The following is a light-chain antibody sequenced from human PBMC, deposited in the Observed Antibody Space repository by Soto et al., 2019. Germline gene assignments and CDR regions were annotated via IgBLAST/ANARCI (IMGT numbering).Light chain of an antibody. V-gene: IGLV1-40*01. Sequence: QSVLTQPPSVSGAPGQRVTISCTGSSSNIGAGYDVHWYQQLPGTAPKLLIYGNSNRPSGVPDRFSGSKSGTSASLAITGHEDDEADYYCQSYDSSVTLRVFGTGTKLTVL. CDR1: SSNIGAGYD. CDR2: GNS. J-gene: IGLJ1*01. CDR3: QSYDSSVTLRV.